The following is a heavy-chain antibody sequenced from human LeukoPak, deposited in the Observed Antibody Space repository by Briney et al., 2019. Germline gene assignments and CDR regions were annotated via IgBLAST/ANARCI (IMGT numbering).Heavy chain of an antibody. D-gene: IGHD6-6*01. CDR1: GYSISSGYY. J-gene: IGHJ4*02. Sequence: SETLSLTCTVSGYSISSGYYWGWIRQPPGKGLEWIGSIYHSGSTYYNPSLKSRVTISVDTSKTQFSLKLSSVTAADTAVYYCARDRSSSKFDYWGQGTLVTVSS. V-gene: IGHV4-38-2*02. CDR2: IYHSGST. CDR3: ARDRSSSKFDY.